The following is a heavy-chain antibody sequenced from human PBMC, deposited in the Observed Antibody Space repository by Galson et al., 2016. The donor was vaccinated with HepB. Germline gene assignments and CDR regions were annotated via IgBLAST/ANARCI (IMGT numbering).Heavy chain of an antibody. V-gene: IGHV3-7*03. J-gene: IGHJ4*02. Sequence: SLRLSCAASGFNFNNFGMSWVRQAPGKWLEWVANINQDGSEKYYVDSVKGQFTISRDNAKNSLYLQMNSLRVDDTAVYYCARDRRYSSGWGHYFDPDSSDYWGQGTLVTVSS. CDR1: GFNFNNFG. D-gene: IGHD6-19*01. CDR2: INQDGSEK. CDR3: ARDRRYSSGWGHYFDPDSSDY.